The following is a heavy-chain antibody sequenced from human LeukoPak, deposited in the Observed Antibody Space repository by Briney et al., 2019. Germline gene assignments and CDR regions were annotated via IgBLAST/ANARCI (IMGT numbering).Heavy chain of an antibody. CDR3: ARVPVNIWENWFDP. V-gene: IGHV4-39*07. D-gene: IGHD1-26*01. CDR2: IYYSGST. J-gene: IGHJ5*02. CDR1: GGSISSGSYY. Sequence: SQTLSLTCTVSGGSISSGSYYWGWIRQPPGKGLEWIGSIYYSGSTYYNPSLKSRVTISVDTSKNQFSLRLSSVTAADTAVYYCARVPVNIWENWFDPWGQGTLVTVSS.